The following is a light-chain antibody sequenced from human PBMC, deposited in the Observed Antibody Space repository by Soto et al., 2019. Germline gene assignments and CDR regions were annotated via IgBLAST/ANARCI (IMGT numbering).Light chain of an antibody. Sequence: EIVMTQSPATLSVSPGERATLSCRASQSVSSNLAWYQQKPGQAPRLLIYGASTRATGIPARFSGSGSGTEYTVTFSSLQSEDVAVYYCQQYNNWPFTFGPGTKVDIK. CDR2: GAS. CDR1: QSVSSN. V-gene: IGKV3-15*01. CDR3: QQYNNWPFT. J-gene: IGKJ3*01.